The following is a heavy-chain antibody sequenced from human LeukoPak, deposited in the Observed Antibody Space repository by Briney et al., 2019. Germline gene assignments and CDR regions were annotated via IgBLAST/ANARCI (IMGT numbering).Heavy chain of an antibody. J-gene: IGHJ4*02. Sequence: SETLSLTCTASGGSISSYYWSWIRQPPGKGLEWIGYIYYSGSTNYNPSLKSRVTITVDTSKNQFSLKLSSVTAADTAVYYCAREGRLGELSFELDYWGQGTLVTVSS. CDR2: IYYSGST. CDR3: AREGRLGELSFELDY. CDR1: GGSISSYY. D-gene: IGHD3-16*02. V-gene: IGHV4-59*01.